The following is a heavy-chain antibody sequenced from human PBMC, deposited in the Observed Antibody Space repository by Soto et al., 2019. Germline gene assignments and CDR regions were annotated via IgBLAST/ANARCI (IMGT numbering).Heavy chain of an antibody. D-gene: IGHD3-22*01. V-gene: IGHV1-69*01. CDR1: GGTFSSYA. CDR2: IIPIFGTA. CDR3: ARLLYYDSSGYLVYFDY. J-gene: IGHJ4*02. Sequence: QVQLVQSGAEVKKPGSSVKVSCKASGGTFSSYAFSWVRQAPGQGLEWMGGIIPIFGTANYAQKFQGRVTITADESTSTAYMELSSLRSEDTAVYYCARLLYYDSSGYLVYFDYWGQGTLVTVSS.